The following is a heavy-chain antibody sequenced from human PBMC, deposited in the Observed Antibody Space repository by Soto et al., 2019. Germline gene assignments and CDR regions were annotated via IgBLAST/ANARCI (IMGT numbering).Heavy chain of an antibody. Sequence: EVQLVESGGALVQPGRSLRLSCVASGFNFDDSAMNWVRQVPGKGLECVSGITWNSGHILYADSVKGRFTISRDNAKKSLYLELNSLRPEDTALYYCAKGRSSMIVVVMDYWGQGTPVTVSS. D-gene: IGHD3-22*01. CDR2: ITWNSGHI. J-gene: IGHJ4*02. CDR1: GFNFDDSA. CDR3: AKGRSSMIVVVMDY. V-gene: IGHV3-9*01.